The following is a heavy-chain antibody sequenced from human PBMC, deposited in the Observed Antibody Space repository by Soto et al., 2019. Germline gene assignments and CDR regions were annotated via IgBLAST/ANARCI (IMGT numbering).Heavy chain of an antibody. CDR2: IVVGSGHT. D-gene: IGHD6-19*01. Sequence: QMQLVQSGPEVKKPGTSVKVSCKASGFTFISSAMQWVRQARGQRLEWIGWIVVGSGHTNYAQKFQERVTITRDMSTSTAYMELSSLRSDDKAVYYCAATIIAVSGTGYYGMDVWGQGTTVTVSS. CDR1: GFTFISSA. CDR3: AATIIAVSGTGYYGMDV. J-gene: IGHJ6*02. V-gene: IGHV1-58*02.